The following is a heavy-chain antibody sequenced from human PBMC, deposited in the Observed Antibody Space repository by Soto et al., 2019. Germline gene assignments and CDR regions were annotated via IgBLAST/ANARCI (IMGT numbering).Heavy chain of an antibody. CDR1: GFTFSSYA. CDR2: ISGSGGST. D-gene: IGHD3-3*01. V-gene: IGHV3-23*01. CDR3: AKRPGGITIFGPVIGSPFDY. J-gene: IGHJ4*02. Sequence: PGGSLRLSCAASGFTFSSYAMSWVRQAPGKGLEWVSAISGSGGSTYYADSVKGRFTISRDNSKNTLYLQMNSLRAEDTAVYYFAKRPGGITIFGPVIGSPFDYWGQGSLVTVSS.